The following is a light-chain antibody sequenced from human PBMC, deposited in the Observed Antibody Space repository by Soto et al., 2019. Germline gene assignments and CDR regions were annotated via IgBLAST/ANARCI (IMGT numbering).Light chain of an antibody. V-gene: IGLV2-14*01. CDR1: SSDVGGYNY. CDR3: SSYTSSSTRV. J-gene: IGLJ2*01. CDR2: DVS. Sequence: HSALTQPASVSVSPGQSITISCTGTSSDVGGYNYVSWYQQHPGKAPKLMIYDVSNRPSGVSNRFSGSKSGNTASLTISGLQADDEADYYCSSYTSSSTRVFGGGTKLTVL.